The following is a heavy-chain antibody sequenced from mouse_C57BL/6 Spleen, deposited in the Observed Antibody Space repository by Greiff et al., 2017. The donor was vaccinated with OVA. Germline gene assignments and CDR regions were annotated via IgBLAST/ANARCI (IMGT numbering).Heavy chain of an antibody. CDR2: IHPNSGST. J-gene: IGHJ3*01. D-gene: IGHD3-2*02. CDR3: ARPTAQATWFAY. CDR1: GYTFTSYW. V-gene: IGHV1-64*01. Sequence: QVQLQQPGAELVKPGASVKLSCKASGYTFTSYWMHWVKQRPGQGLEWIGMIHPNSGSTNYNEKFKSKATLTVDKSSSTAYMQLSSLTSEDSAVYYFARPTAQATWFAYWGQGTLVTVSA.